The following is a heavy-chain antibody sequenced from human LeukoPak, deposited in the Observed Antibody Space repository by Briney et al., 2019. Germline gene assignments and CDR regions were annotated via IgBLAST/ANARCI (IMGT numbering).Heavy chain of an antibody. J-gene: IGHJ4*02. CDR1: GGSFSGYY. V-gene: IGHV4-34*01. CDR2: INHSGSI. D-gene: IGHD3-10*01. Sequence: SETLSLTCAVYGGSFSGYYWSWIRQPPGKGLEWIGEINHSGSINYNPSLKSRVTISVDTSKNQFSLKLSSVTAADTAVYYCARGHDIRYYYGSGGPFFDYWGQGTLVTVSS. CDR3: ARGHDIRYYYGSGGPFFDY.